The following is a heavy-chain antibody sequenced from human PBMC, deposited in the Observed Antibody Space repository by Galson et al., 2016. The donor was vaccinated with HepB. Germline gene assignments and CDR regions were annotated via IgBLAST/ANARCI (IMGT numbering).Heavy chain of an antibody. Sequence: SETLSLTCAVSGASISNNYWWSWVRQSPEKGFEWIGEIFQTGTANYDPSFTSRATISVDTSKNQISLRLDSGTAADTAVYYCTRGTLGTTATMAFDYWGQGSLVTVSS. CDR2: IFQTGTA. CDR1: GASISNNYW. D-gene: IGHD1-26*01. V-gene: IGHV4-4*02. CDR3: TRGTLGTTATMAFDY. J-gene: IGHJ4*02.